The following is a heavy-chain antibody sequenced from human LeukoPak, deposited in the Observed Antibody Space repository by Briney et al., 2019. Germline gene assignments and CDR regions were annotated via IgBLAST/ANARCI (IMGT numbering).Heavy chain of an antibody. J-gene: IGHJ4*02. CDR1: GYTFTGYY. CDR2: INPNSGGT. Sequence: ASVKVSCKASGYTFTGYYIHWVRQAPGQGLEWMGWINPNSGGTDYAQKFQGRVSMTRDTSINTAYMELTRLRSDDTAEFFCAGGGLEELWPLDYWGQGTLVTVSS. D-gene: IGHD1-7*01. V-gene: IGHV1-2*02. CDR3: AGGGLEELWPLDY.